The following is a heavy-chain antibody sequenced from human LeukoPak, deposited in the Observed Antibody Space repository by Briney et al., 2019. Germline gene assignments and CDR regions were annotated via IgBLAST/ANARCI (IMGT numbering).Heavy chain of an antibody. J-gene: IGHJ4*02. CDR3: XXXXXXXLVRGPFDY. Sequence: SQTLSLTCTVSGGSISSGSYYWSWIRQPAGKGLEWIGEINHSGSTNYNPSLKSRVTISVDTSKNQFSLKLSSVTAADTAVYYXXXXXXXXLVRGPFDYWGQGTLVTVSS. CDR1: GGSISSGSYY. V-gene: IGHV4-61*09. D-gene: IGHD6-19*01. CDR2: INHSGST.